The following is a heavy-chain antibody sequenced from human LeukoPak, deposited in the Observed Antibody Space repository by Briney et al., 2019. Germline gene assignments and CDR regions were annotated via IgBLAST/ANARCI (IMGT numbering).Heavy chain of an antibody. D-gene: IGHD6-13*01. CDR3: ARGVTAAGKGNWFDP. V-gene: IGHV3-30*04. Sequence: GGSLRLSCAASGFTFSSHAMHWVRQAPGKGLEWVAVISYDGSNKYYADSVKGRFTISRDNAKNSLYLQMNSLRAEDTAVYYCARGVTAAGKGNWFDPWGQGTLVTVSS. J-gene: IGHJ5*02. CDR1: GFTFSSHA. CDR2: ISYDGSNK.